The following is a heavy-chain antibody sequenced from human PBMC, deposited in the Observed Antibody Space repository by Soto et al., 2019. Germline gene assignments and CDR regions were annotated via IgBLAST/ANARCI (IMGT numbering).Heavy chain of an antibody. CDR1: GGSFSGYY. Sequence: PSETLSLTCAVYGGSFSGYYWSWIRQPPGKGLEWIGEINHSGSTNYNPSLKSRVTISVDTSKNQFSLKLSSVTAADTAVYYCARGCASCAPFYFDYWGQGTLVTVSS. CDR2: INHSGST. V-gene: IGHV4-34*01. CDR3: ARGCASCAPFYFDY. D-gene: IGHD2-2*01. J-gene: IGHJ4*02.